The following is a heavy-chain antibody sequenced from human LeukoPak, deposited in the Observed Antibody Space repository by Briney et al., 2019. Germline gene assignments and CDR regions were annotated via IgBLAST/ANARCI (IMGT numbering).Heavy chain of an antibody. Sequence: ASVKVSCRASGYSFTAYYIYWIRHSPAEGFEWMGWINPNTGGTNCAGKFHGRVIMTRDTSIDTAYMELSSVTSDDTAVYYCTRGTPWFDPWGQGTLVTVSS. J-gene: IGHJ5*02. CDR1: GYSFTAYY. V-gene: IGHV1-2*02. CDR2: INPNTGGT. CDR3: TRGTPWFDP. D-gene: IGHD4-23*01.